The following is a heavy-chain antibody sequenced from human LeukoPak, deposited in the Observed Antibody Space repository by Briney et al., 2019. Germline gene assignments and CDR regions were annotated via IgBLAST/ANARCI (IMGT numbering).Heavy chain of an antibody. D-gene: IGHD2/OR15-2a*01. CDR3: ARDRSMSGWYIDL. CDR1: GFTFSSYA. CDR2: ISGGGGST. J-gene: IGHJ2*01. Sequence: PGGSLRLSCAASGFTFSSYAMSWVRQAPGKGLEWVSAISGGGGSTYYADSVKGRFTISRDNSKNTLYLQVNSLRAEDTAVYYCARDRSMSGWYIDLWGRGTLVTVSS. V-gene: IGHV3-23*01.